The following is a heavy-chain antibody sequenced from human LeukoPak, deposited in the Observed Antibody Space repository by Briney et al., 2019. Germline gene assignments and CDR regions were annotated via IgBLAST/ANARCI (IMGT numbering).Heavy chain of an antibody. CDR1: GGSISSGGYS. CDR3: ARAVNSRYFDWIRGFDY. V-gene: IGHV4-30-2*01. Sequence: SETLSLTCAVSGGSISSGGYSWSWIRQLPGKGLEWIGYIYHSGSTYYNPSLKSRVTISVDRSKNQFSLKLSSVTAADTAVYYCARAVNSRYFDWIRGFDYWGQGTLVTVSS. D-gene: IGHD3-9*01. CDR2: IYHSGST. J-gene: IGHJ4*02.